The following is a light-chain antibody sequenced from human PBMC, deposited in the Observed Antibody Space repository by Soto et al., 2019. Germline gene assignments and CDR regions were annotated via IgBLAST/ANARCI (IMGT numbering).Light chain of an antibody. CDR2: GAS. J-gene: IGKJ2*01. V-gene: IGKV3-20*01. Sequence: EIVLTQSPGTLSLSPGERATLSCRASQSVSSSYLAWYQQKSGQAPRLLIYGASSRATGIPDRFSGSGSGTDFTLTISRLEPEDFAGYYCQQYGSSPNTFGEGTKLEIK. CDR3: QQYGSSPNT. CDR1: QSVSSSY.